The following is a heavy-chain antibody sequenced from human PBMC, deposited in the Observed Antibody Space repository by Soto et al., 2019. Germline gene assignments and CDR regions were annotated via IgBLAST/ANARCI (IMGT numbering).Heavy chain of an antibody. CDR1: GGSISSGGYY. CDR2: IYYSGST. CDR3: ARGGGETDWNDRSGWFDP. D-gene: IGHD1-1*01. J-gene: IGHJ5*02. V-gene: IGHV4-31*03. Sequence: QVQLQESGPGLVKPSQTLSLTCTVSGGSISSGGYYWSWIRQHPGKGLEWIGYIYYSGSTYYNPSLKSRVTISGDTSNNQFSLKLSSVTAADTAVYYWARGGGETDWNDRSGWFDPWGQGTLVTVS.